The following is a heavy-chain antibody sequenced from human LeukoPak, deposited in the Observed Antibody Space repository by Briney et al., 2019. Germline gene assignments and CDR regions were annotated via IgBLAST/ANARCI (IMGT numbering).Heavy chain of an antibody. D-gene: IGHD6-6*01. Sequence: GGSLRLSCAASGFTFSDYYMSWIRQAPGKGLEWVSYISSSGSTIYHADSVKGRFTISRDNAKNSLYLQMNSLRAEDTAVYYCASGYSSSLRSHYYYYMDVWGKGTTVTVSS. J-gene: IGHJ6*03. CDR3: ASGYSSSLRSHYYYYMDV. CDR1: GFTFSDYY. V-gene: IGHV3-11*04. CDR2: ISSSGSTI.